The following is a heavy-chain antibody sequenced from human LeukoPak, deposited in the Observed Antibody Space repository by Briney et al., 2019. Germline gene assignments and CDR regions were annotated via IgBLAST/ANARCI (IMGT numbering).Heavy chain of an antibody. CDR3: AKDKTYCGSASCYFPAWFDP. Sequence: GGSLRLSCAASGFIFSSYTMNWVRQAPGKGLEWVSYITSSTSTIYYADSVKGRFTISRDNSKNALYLQMNSLRAEDTAVYYCAKDKTYCGSASCYFPAWFDPWGQGTLVTVSS. J-gene: IGHJ5*02. CDR2: ITSSTSTI. V-gene: IGHV3-48*01. D-gene: IGHD2-2*01. CDR1: GFIFSSYT.